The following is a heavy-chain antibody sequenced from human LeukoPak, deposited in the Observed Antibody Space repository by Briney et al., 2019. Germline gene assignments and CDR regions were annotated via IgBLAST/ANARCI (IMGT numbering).Heavy chain of an antibody. J-gene: IGHJ3*02. CDR3: ARDSSGYYYALDAFDI. CDR2: IKQDGSEK. Sequence: GGSLRLSCAASGFTFISYWLTWVRQAPGKGLEWVANIKQDGSEKYYVGSVKGRFTISRDNAKNSLYLQMNSLRAEDTAVYYCARDSSGYYYALDAFDIWGQGTMVTVSS. V-gene: IGHV3-7*01. CDR1: GFTFISYW. D-gene: IGHD3-22*01.